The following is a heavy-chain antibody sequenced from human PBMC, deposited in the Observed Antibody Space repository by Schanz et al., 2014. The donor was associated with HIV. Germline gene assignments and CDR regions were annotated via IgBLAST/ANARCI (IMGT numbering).Heavy chain of an antibody. J-gene: IGHJ4*02. CDR1: GFTFSSYA. CDR3: AKDQGDVTGTPFDY. Sequence: VQLLESGGGLVQPGGSLRLSCAASGFTFSSYAMHWVRQAPGKGLEWVAVISYDGRNKYYADSVKGRFTISRDNSKNTLFLQMNSLRAEDTAMYYCAKDQGDVTGTPFDYWGQGTLVTVSS. D-gene: IGHD1-20*01. V-gene: IGHV3-30*04. CDR2: ISYDGRNK.